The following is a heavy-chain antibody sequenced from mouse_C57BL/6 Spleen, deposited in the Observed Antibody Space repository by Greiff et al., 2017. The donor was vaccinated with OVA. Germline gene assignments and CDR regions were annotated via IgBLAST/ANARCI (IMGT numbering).Heavy chain of an antibody. CDR3: ARTAQATLYYFDY. Sequence: VQLQQPGAELVRPGTSVKLSCKPSGYTFTSYWMHWVKQRPGQGLEWIGVIDPSDSYTNYNQKFKGKATLTVDTSSSTAYMQLSSLTSEDSAVYYCARTAQATLYYFDYWGQGTTLTVSS. CDR1: GYTFTSYW. CDR2: IDPSDSYT. V-gene: IGHV1-59*01. D-gene: IGHD3-2*02. J-gene: IGHJ2*01.